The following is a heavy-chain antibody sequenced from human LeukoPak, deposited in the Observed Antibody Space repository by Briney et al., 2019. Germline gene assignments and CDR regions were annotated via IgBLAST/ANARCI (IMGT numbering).Heavy chain of an antibody. D-gene: IGHD6-19*01. CDR3: VRAAGALNF. CDR2: INQDEREK. Sequence: GGSLRLSCSASGFPFSHYWMTWVRQAPGKGLEWVANINQDEREKYYVDSVKGRFTISRDNARNSLYLQMNSPRAEDTAVYFCVRAAGALNFWGQGTLVTVSS. CDR1: GFPFSHYW. J-gene: IGHJ4*02. V-gene: IGHV3-7*04.